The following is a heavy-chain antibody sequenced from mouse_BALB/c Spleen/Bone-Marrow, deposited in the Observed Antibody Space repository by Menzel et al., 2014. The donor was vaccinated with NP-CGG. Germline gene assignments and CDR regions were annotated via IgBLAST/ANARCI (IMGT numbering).Heavy chain of an antibody. CDR1: GFDFSRYW. CDR2: INPESSTI. V-gene: IGHV4-1*02. J-gene: IGHJ2*01. D-gene: IGHD1-1*01. CDR3: ARLGYYGPFAY. Sequence: DVKLVESGSGLVQPGGSLKLSCAASGFDFSRYWMSWVRQAPGKGLEWIGEINPESSTINYTPSLKDKFIISRDNAKKTLYLHMSKVRSEDTALYYCARLGYYGPFAYWGQGTTLTVSS.